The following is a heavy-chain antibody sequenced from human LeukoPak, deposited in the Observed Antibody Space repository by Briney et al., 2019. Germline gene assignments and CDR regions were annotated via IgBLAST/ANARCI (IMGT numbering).Heavy chain of an antibody. D-gene: IGHD3-3*01. Sequence: GGSLRLSCAASGFTFSSYAMHWVRQAPGKGLEWVAVISYDGSNKYYADSVKGRFTISRDNSKNTLYLQMNSLRAEDTAVYYCARVPTGYYDFWSLDYWGQGTLVTVSS. CDR3: ARVPTGYYDFWSLDY. CDR2: ISYDGSNK. J-gene: IGHJ4*02. V-gene: IGHV3-30-3*01. CDR1: GFTFSSYA.